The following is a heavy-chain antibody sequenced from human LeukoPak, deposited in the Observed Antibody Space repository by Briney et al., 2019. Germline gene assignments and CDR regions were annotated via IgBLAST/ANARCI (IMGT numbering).Heavy chain of an antibody. J-gene: IGHJ4*02. CDR1: GFTFSSYA. CDR2: ISGSGGST. Sequence: PGGSLRLSCAASGFTFSSYAMSWVRQAPGKGLEWVSAISGSGGSTYYADSVKGRFTISRDNSKNTLYLQMNSLRAEDMAVYYCAKDQYYYDSSGLEYWGQGTLVTVSS. D-gene: IGHD3-22*01. CDR3: AKDQYYYDSSGLEY. V-gene: IGHV3-23*01.